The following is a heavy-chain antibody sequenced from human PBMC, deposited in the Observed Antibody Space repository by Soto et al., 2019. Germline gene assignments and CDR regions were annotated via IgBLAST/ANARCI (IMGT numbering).Heavy chain of an antibody. V-gene: IGHV1-69*13. CDR3: ARGPYTQSPQLYPLGY. CDR2: IIPKLGSA. Sequence: SVKVSCKASGGGNLRDYRTTWVRRAPGQGLEWMGGIIPKLGSANYAQNFQGRVTVTADESTNTVYMELRSLRSDDTAVYYCARGPYTQSPQLYPLGYRGQRTPVTVSS. CDR1: GGGNLRDYR. D-gene: IGHD2-8*01. J-gene: IGHJ4*02.